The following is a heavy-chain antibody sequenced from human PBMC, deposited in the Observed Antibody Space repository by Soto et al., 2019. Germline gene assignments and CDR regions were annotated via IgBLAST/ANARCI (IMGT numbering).Heavy chain of an antibody. CDR1: GGSISSGGYS. Sequence: SETLSLTCAVSGGSISSGGYSWSWIRQPPGKGLEWIGYIYHSGSTYYNPSLKSRVTISVDRSKNQFSLKLSSVTAADTAVYYCARAADYDSSGYWYYFDYWGQGTLVTVS. V-gene: IGHV4-30-2*01. CDR2: IYHSGST. J-gene: IGHJ4*02. CDR3: ARAADYDSSGYWYYFDY. D-gene: IGHD3-22*01.